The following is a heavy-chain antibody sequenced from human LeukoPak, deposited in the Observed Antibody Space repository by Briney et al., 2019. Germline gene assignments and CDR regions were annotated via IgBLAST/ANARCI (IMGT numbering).Heavy chain of an antibody. Sequence: PGGSLRLSCAASGFIFTNYFMSWVRKAPGKGLEWVASIKHDGSEKYYVDSVRGRFTISRDNTMNSLYLQMGSLRAEDAAVYCATDRGWRTSGYYLYYFEYWGQGTLVTFSS. V-gene: IGHV3-7*01. CDR3: ATDRGWRTSGYYLYYFEY. D-gene: IGHD3-3*01. CDR1: GFIFTNYF. CDR2: IKHDGSEK. J-gene: IGHJ4*02.